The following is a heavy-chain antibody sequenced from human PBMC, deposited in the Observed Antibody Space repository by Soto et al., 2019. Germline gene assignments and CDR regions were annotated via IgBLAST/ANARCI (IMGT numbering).Heavy chain of an antibody. J-gene: IGHJ4*02. CDR3: GRGTAVAV. CDR1: GFTFSDYV. CDR2: IKADGSEK. Sequence: EVQLVESGGGLVQPGGSLRLSCGASGFTFSDYVMTWVRQAPGKGLEWVANIKADGSEKHYVDSVKGRFTISRDNGKNSLSLQMDRLRVEDTGIYYCGRGTAVAVWGQGTLVIVSS. V-gene: IGHV3-7*05. D-gene: IGHD6-19*01.